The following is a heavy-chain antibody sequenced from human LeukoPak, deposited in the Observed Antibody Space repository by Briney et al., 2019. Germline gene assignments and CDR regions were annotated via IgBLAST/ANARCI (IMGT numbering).Heavy chain of an antibody. D-gene: IGHD5-18*01. Sequence: SETLSLTCTVSGGSISSYYWSWIRQHPGKGLEWIGSIYYSGSTYYNSSLKSRVTISVDTSKNQFSLKLSSVTAADTAVYYCASLRERSYYTRGFDYWGQGSLVTVSP. V-gene: IGHV4-59*05. CDR1: GGSISSYY. CDR3: ASLRERSYYTRGFDY. J-gene: IGHJ4*02. CDR2: IYYSGST.